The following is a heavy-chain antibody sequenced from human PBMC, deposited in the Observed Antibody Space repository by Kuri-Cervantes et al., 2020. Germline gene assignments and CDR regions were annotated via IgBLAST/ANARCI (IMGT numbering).Heavy chain of an antibody. CDR1: GYTFTGYY. D-gene: IGHD3-22*01. CDR2: INPNSGGT. CDR3: ARDPKRARWVVGLLQLPTGYWFDP. J-gene: IGHJ5*02. V-gene: IGHV1-2*02. Sequence: ASVKVSCKASGYTFTGYYMHWVRQAPGQGLEWMGWINPNSGGTNYAQKFQGRVTMTRDTSVSTAYMELSRLRSDDTAVYYCARDPKRARWVVGLLQLPTGYWFDPWGQGTLVTVSS.